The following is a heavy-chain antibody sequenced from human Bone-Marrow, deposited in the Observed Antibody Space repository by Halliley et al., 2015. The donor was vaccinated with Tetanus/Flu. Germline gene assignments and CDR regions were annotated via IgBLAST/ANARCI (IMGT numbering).Heavy chain of an antibody. V-gene: IGHV3-49*04. CDR3: TRQLQGYSYGQFDC. Sequence: SLRLSCTASGFTFGDYAMIWVRQAPGKGLEWVGFIRSKAYGGTTEYAASVKGRFTNSKDDSKNIAYLQMNSLKTEDTAVYYCTRQLQGYSYGQFDCWGQGTLVIVSS. CDR2: IRSKAYGGTT. D-gene: IGHD5-18*01. CDR1: GFTFGDYA. J-gene: IGHJ4*02.